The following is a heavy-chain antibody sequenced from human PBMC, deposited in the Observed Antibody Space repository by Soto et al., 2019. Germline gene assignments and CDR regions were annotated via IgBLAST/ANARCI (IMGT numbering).Heavy chain of an antibody. CDR1: GYTFTSYD. CDR3: ARGGYCSGGSCQGYGIWFQY. J-gene: IGHJ1*01. Sequence: ASVKVSCKASGYTFTSYDINWVRQATGQGLEWMGWMNPNSGNTGYAQKFQGRVTMTRNTSISTAYMELSSLRSEDTAVYYCARGGYCSGGSCQGYGIWFQYRGQGTPVTGSS. D-gene: IGHD2-15*01. V-gene: IGHV1-8*01. CDR2: MNPNSGNT.